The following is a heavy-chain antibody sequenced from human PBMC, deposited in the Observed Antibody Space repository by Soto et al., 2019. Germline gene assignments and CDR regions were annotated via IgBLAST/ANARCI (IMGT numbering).Heavy chain of an antibody. CDR3: ARVGGDNWVVYYGMDV. V-gene: IGHV4-30-4*01. D-gene: IGHD1-1*01. CDR1: GGSISSGDYY. CDR2: IYYSGST. J-gene: IGHJ6*02. Sequence: PSETLSLTCTVSGGSISSGDYYWSWIRQPPGKGLEWIGYIYYSGSTYYNPSLKSRVTISVDTSKNQFSLKLSSVTAADTAVYYCARVGGDNWVVYYGMDVWGQGTTVTVSS.